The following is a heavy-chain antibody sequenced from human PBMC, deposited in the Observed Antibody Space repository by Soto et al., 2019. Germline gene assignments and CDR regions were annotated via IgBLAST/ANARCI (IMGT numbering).Heavy chain of an antibody. CDR3: AKDFDVAAAAYYFDY. D-gene: IGHD6-13*01. CDR1: GFTFSTFG. CDR2: ISNDGKNK. V-gene: IGHV3-30*18. Sequence: GGSLRLSCAASGFTFSTFGMHWVRQAPGKGLEWVAVISNDGKNKYHAESVKGRFTISRDNSKNTLYLQMSSLGPEDTAVYYCAKDFDVAAAAYYFDYWGQGTLVTVSS. J-gene: IGHJ4*02.